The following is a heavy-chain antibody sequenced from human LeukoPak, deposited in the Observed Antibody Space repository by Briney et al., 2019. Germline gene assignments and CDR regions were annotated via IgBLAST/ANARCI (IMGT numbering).Heavy chain of an antibody. CDR1: GFTFGSYW. Sequence: GGSLRLSCAASGFTFGSYWMHWVRQPPGKGLLWVSHINGDGSFTSSADSVKGRFTISRDNAKNTLYLQMNGLRADDTAVYYCARLTGTTAFDFWGQGTLVTVSS. CDR3: ARLTGTTAFDF. V-gene: IGHV3-74*01. CDR2: INGDGSFT. D-gene: IGHD1-20*01. J-gene: IGHJ4*02.